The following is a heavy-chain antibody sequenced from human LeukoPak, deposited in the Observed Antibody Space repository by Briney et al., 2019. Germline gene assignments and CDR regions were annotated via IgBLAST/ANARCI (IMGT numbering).Heavy chain of an antibody. CDR3: ARDGEYSSSWYSAWFDP. D-gene: IGHD6-13*01. V-gene: IGHV6-1*01. Sequence: SQTLSLTCAISGDSVSSNSAAWNWIRQSPSRGLEWLGRTYYRSKWYNDYAVSVKSRITINPDTSKNQFSLQLNSVTPEDTAVYYCARDGEYSSSWYSAWFDPWGQGTLVTVSS. CDR2: TYYRSKWYN. CDR1: GDSVSSNSAA. J-gene: IGHJ5*02.